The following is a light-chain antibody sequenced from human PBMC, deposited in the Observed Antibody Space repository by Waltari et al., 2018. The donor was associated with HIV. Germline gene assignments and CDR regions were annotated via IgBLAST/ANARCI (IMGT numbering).Light chain of an antibody. CDR2: DNR. Sequence: QSVLTQPPSVSAAPGQMVTISCSGSSSNIGNNYVSWYQQLPGTAPKLLIYDNRKRPSGIPDRFSGSKSGTSATLGITGLQTGDEADYYCGAWDSSLSAVVFGGGTKLIVL. V-gene: IGLV1-51*01. CDR1: SSNIGNNY. J-gene: IGLJ2*01. CDR3: GAWDSSLSAVV.